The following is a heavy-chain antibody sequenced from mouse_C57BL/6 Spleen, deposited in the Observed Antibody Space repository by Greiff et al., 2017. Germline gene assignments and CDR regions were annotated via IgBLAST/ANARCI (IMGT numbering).Heavy chain of an antibody. V-gene: IGHV5-9*01. D-gene: IGHD2-4*01. CDR2: ISGGGGNT. CDR1: GFTFSSYT. Sequence: EVKLVESGGGLVKPGGSLKLSCAASGFTFSSYTMSWVRQTPEKRLEWVATISGGGGNTYYPDSVKGRFTISRDNAENPLYLQMSSLRSEDTALYYCAGFDYGFDYWGQGTLVTVSA. CDR3: AGFDYGFDY. J-gene: IGHJ3*01.